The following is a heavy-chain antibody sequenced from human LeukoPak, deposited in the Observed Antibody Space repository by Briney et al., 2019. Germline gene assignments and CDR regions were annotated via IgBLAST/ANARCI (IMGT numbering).Heavy chain of an antibody. CDR1: GYTFTSYG. CDR3: ARDDCYCSGGSCYSCYYYGMDV. D-gene: IGHD2-15*01. Sequence: ASVNVSCKASGYTFTSYGISWVRQAPGQGLEWMGWISAYNGNTNYAQKLQGRVTMTTDTSTSTAYMELRSLRSDDTAVYYCARDDCYCSGGSCYSCYYYGMDVWGQGTTVTVSS. V-gene: IGHV1-18*01. J-gene: IGHJ6*02. CDR2: ISAYNGNT.